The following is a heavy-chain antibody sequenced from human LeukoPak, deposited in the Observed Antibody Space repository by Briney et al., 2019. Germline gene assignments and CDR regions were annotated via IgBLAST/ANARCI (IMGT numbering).Heavy chain of an antibody. CDR2: TYYRSEWYN. J-gene: IGHJ4*02. Sequence: SQTLSLTCAISGDSVSSNSAAWNWIRQSPSRGLEWLGRTYYRSEWYNDYAVSVKSRITINPDTSKNQFSLQLNSVTPEDTAVYYCAGLYGSGSYYNVAYYFDYWGQGTLVTVSS. CDR1: GDSVSSNSAA. CDR3: AGLYGSGSYYNVAYYFDY. D-gene: IGHD3-10*01. V-gene: IGHV6-1*01.